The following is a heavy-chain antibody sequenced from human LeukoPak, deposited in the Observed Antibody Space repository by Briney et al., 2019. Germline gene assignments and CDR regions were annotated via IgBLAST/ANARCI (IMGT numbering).Heavy chain of an antibody. CDR3: AGLEAHRPLDY. CDR1: GGSVSDNNFF. CDR2: IYNSGGT. Sequence: SETLSLTCTVSGGSVSDNNFFWNWIRQPPGKGLEWIGYIYNSGGTNYNPALNSRVTISVDTSNNQFSLKLSSVIAADTAVYYCAGLEAHRPLDYWGQGTLVIVSS. V-gene: IGHV4-61*01. J-gene: IGHJ4*02.